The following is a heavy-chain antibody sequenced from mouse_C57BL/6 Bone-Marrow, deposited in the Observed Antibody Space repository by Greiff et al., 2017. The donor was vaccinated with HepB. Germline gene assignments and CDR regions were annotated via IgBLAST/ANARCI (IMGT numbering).Heavy chain of an antibody. Sequence: VQLQQSGPVLVKPGASVKMSCKASGYTFTDYYMNWVKQSHGKSLEWIGVINPYNGGTSYNQKFKGKATLTVDKSSSTAYMELNSLPSEDSAVYYCARGATADYWGQGTTLTVSS. J-gene: IGHJ2*01. CDR1: GYTFTDYY. V-gene: IGHV1-19*01. D-gene: IGHD1-2*01. CDR2: INPYNGGT. CDR3: ARGATADY.